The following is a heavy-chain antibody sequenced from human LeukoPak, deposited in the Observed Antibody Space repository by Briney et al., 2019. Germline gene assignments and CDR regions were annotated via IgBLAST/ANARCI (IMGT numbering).Heavy chain of an antibody. Sequence: GESLKISCKGSGYSFTFYWIGWVRQMPGKGLEWMGIVYPGDSDTRYSPSFQGQVTISADKSISTAYLQWSSLKASDTAMYYCARYYDYVWGTRNAFDIWGQGTMVTVSS. J-gene: IGHJ3*02. D-gene: IGHD3-16*01. CDR1: GYSFTFYW. V-gene: IGHV5-51*01. CDR3: ARYYDYVWGTRNAFDI. CDR2: VYPGDSDT.